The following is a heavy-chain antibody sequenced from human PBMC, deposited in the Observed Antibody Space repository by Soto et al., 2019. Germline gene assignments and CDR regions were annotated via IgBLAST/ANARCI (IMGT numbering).Heavy chain of an antibody. D-gene: IGHD3-22*01. V-gene: IGHV6-1*01. Sequence: SQTLSLTCPISGDSVSSNSAAWNWIRQSPSRGLEWLGRTYYRSKWYNDYAVSVKSRITINPDTSKNQFSLQLNSVTPEDTAVYYCARQNFYYYDSSGQDYWGQGTLVTVSS. CDR2: TYYRSKWYN. CDR3: ARQNFYYYDSSGQDY. CDR1: GDSVSSNSAA. J-gene: IGHJ4*02.